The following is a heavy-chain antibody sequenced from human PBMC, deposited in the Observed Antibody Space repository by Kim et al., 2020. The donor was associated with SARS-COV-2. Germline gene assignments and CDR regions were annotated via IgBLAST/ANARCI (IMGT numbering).Heavy chain of an antibody. D-gene: IGHD5-12*01. V-gene: IGHV3-30*04. Sequence: GGSLRLSCAASGFTFSSYAMHWVRQAPGKGLEWVAAISYDGSNKYYADSVKGRFTISRDNSKNTLYLQMNSLRAEDTAVYYCARGDGYNGPFYYWGQGTLVTVSS. CDR1: GFTFSSYA. J-gene: IGHJ4*02. CDR2: ISYDGSNK. CDR3: ARGDGYNGPFYY.